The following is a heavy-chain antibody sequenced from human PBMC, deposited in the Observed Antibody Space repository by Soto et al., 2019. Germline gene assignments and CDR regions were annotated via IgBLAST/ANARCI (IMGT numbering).Heavy chain of an antibody. CDR1: GFTFSSYA. D-gene: IGHD4-17*01. V-gene: IGHV3-23*01. Sequence: EVQLLESGGGLVQPGGSLRLSCAASGFTFSSYAMSWVRQAPGKGLEWVSVISGSGGSTYYADSVKGRFTISRDNSKNTLYLQMNSLRAEDTAVYYCAKDPHGDYLLNWFDPCGQGTLVTVSS. J-gene: IGHJ5*02. CDR2: ISGSGGST. CDR3: AKDPHGDYLLNWFDP.